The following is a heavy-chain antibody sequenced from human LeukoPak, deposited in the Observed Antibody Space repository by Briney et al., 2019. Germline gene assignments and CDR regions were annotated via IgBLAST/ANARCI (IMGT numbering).Heavy chain of an antibody. Sequence: GASVKVSCKASGGTFSSYAISWVRQAPGQGLEWMGGIIPIFSTANYAQKFQGRVTITADESTSTAYMELSSLRSEDTAVYYCARDRVTTVTVHYYYYGMDVWGQGTTVTVSS. J-gene: IGHJ6*02. D-gene: IGHD4-11*01. CDR1: GGTFSSYA. CDR3: ARDRVTTVTVHYYYYGMDV. V-gene: IGHV1-69*01. CDR2: IIPIFSTA.